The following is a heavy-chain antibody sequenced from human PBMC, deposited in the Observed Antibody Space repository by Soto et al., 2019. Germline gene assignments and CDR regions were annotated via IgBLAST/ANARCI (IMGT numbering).Heavy chain of an antibody. CDR2: INPSGGST. CDR1: GYTFTSYY. CDR3: ARDDDILTGYAYFDY. J-gene: IGHJ4*02. V-gene: IGHV1-46*01. D-gene: IGHD3-9*01. Sequence: ASVKVSCKASGYTFTSYYMHWVRQAPGQGLEWMGIINPSGGSTSYAQKFQGRVTMTRDTSTSTVYMELSSLRSEDTAVYYCARDDDILTGYAYFDYWGQGTLVNVSS.